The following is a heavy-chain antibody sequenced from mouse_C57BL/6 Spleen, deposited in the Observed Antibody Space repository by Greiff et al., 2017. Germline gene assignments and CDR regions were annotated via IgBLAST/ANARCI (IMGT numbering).Heavy chain of an antibody. V-gene: IGHV2-2*01. Sequence: QVQLKESGPGLVQPSQSLSITCTVSGFSLTSYGVHWVRQSPGKGLEWLGVIWSGGSTDYNAAFISRLSISKDNSKSQVCFKMNSLQADDTAIYYCARNSESSYYFDYWGQGTTLTGAS. CDR3: ARNSESSYYFDY. CDR2: IWSGGST. CDR1: GFSLTSYG. J-gene: IGHJ2*01.